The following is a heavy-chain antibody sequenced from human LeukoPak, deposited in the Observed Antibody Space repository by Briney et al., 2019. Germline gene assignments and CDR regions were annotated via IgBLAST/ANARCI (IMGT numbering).Heavy chain of an antibody. V-gene: IGHV1-69*05. CDR2: VIPIFGTA. CDR3: ARVQSRRYYYYYMDV. J-gene: IGHJ6*03. CDR1: GGTFSSYA. Sequence: GASVKVFCKASGGTFSSYAISWVRQAPGQGLEWVGGVIPIFGTANYAQKFQGRVTITTDESTSTAYMELSSLRSEDTAVYYCARVQSRRYYYYYMDVWGKGTTVTVSS.